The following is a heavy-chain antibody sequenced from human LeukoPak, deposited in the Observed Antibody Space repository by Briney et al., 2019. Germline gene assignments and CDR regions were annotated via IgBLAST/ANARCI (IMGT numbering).Heavy chain of an antibody. CDR1: GFTFSSYW. CDR3: ARHLSGVTGYTYGRGIDY. J-gene: IGHJ4*02. Sequence: GGSLRLSCAASGFTFSSYWMSWVRQAPGKGLEWVANIKKDGSEKYYVDSVKGRFTISRDNAKTSLYLQMISLRAEDTAVYYCARHLSGVTGYTYGRGIDYWGQGTLVTVSS. CDR2: IKKDGSEK. D-gene: IGHD5-18*01. V-gene: IGHV3-7*01.